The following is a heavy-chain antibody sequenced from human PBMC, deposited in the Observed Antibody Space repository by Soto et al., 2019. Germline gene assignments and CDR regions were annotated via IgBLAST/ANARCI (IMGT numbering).Heavy chain of an antibody. D-gene: IGHD6-19*01. CDR2: ISAYNGNT. J-gene: IGHJ5*02. Sequence: ASVKVCCKASGYTFTSYGISWVRQAPGQGLEWMGWISAYNGNTNYAQKLQGRVTMTTDTSTSTAYMELRSLRSDDTAVYYCARDLSTSRGRAVAGTGWFDPWGQGTLVTVSS. V-gene: IGHV1-18*01. CDR1: GYTFTSYG. CDR3: ARDLSTSRGRAVAGTGWFDP.